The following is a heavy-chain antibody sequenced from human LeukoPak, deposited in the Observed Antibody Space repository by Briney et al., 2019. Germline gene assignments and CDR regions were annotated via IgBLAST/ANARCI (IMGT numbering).Heavy chain of an antibody. D-gene: IGHD3-22*01. V-gene: IGHV3-30*02. Sequence: GGSLRLSCAASGFTFSTCGMHWVRQAPGKGLEWVAFTRYDGSTKYYADSVKGRFTISRDNSKNTLYLQMSSLRPEDTAVYICAKDRAHYYDSSGYFDYWGQGTLVTVSS. CDR1: GFTFSTCG. CDR2: TRYDGSTK. CDR3: AKDRAHYYDSSGYFDY. J-gene: IGHJ4*02.